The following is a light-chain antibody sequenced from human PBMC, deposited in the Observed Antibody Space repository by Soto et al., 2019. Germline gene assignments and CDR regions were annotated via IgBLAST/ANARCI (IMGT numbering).Light chain of an antibody. CDR3: QQYGSSPTWT. CDR2: DTS. J-gene: IGKJ1*01. Sequence: EVALTQSPATLSVSPRERATLSCRPSQSVSIKLAWYQQKPGQAPRLLIYDTSTRATGVPTRFSGSRSGAEFTLTINSLQSEDSAVYYCQQYGSSPTWTFGQGTKVDI. CDR1: QSVSIK. V-gene: IGKV3-15*01.